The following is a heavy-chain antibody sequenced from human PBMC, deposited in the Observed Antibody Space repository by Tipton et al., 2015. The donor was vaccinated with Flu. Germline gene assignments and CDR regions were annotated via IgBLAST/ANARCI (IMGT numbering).Heavy chain of an antibody. CDR3: ARDPSLGMPEYFDS. CDR2: IYNTVYT. J-gene: IGHJ4*02. CDR1: NGSLSSYY. V-gene: IGHV4-59*01. Sequence: TLPLTCIVSNGSLSSYYWNWIRQSPGKGLEWIGYIYNTVYTKYNPSLKSRVAISVDTSKNQFSLRLSSVTAADTAVYFCARDPSLGMPEYFDSWGQGTLVTVSS. D-gene: IGHD2-2*01.